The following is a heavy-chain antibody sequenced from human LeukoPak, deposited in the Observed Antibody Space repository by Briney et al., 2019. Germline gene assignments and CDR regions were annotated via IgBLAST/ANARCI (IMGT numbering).Heavy chain of an antibody. D-gene: IGHD6-19*01. J-gene: IGHJ4*02. CDR2: INSDGSST. CDR3: ARDPGRSGWDY. V-gene: IGHV3-74*01. Sequence: PGGSLRLSCAASGFTFSGYWMHWVRHTPGKGLVWVSRINSDGSSTICADSVKGRFTISRDNAKDSLFLQMNSLRAEDTAVYYCARDPGRSGWDYWGQGALVTVSS. CDR1: GFTFSGYW.